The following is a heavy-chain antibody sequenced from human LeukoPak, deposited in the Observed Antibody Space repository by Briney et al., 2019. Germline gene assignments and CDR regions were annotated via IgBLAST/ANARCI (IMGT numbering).Heavy chain of an antibody. J-gene: IGHJ6*03. V-gene: IGHV4-4*02. Sequence: SGTLSLTCVVSGGSISSGNWWSWVRQPPGMRLEWIGEILHNGSSNYNPSLKSRVTMSLDKSNNQFSLELSSVTAADTAVYSCAREGSRRLYMDVWGKGTTVIVSS. CDR3: AREGSRRLYMDV. CDR2: ILHNGSS. CDR1: GGSISSGNW. D-gene: IGHD1-26*01.